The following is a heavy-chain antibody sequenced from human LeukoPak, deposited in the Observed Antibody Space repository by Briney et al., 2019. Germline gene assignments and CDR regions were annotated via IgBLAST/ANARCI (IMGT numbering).Heavy chain of an antibody. D-gene: IGHD5-12*01. J-gene: IGHJ3*02. CDR1: GFTFTSYS. V-gene: IGHV3-21*06. Sequence: GGSLRLSCAASGFTFTSYSMNWVRQAPGKGLEWVSSISSGSSYIDYADSMKGRFTISRDNAKNSLYLQMNSLRAEDTAVYYCARAYSPPWITASYAFDMWGQGTMVTVSS. CDR2: ISSGSSYI. CDR3: ARAYSPPWITASYAFDM.